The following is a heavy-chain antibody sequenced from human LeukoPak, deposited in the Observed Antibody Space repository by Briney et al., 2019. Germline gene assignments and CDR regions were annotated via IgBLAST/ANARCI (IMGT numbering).Heavy chain of an antibody. V-gene: IGHV3-23*01. D-gene: IGHD3-10*01. CDR3: AKSRAKWFGELLPEYFQH. CDR1: GFTFSSYA. J-gene: IGHJ1*01. CDR2: ISGSGGST. Sequence: GSLRLSCAASGFTFSSYAMSWVRQAPGKGLEWVPAISGSGGSTYYADSVKGRFTISRDNSKNTLYLQMNSLRAEDTAVYYCAKSRAKWFGELLPEYFQHWGQGTLVTVSS.